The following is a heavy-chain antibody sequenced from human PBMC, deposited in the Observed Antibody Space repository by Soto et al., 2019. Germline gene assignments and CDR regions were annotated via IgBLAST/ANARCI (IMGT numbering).Heavy chain of an antibody. Sequence: QVQLQESGPGLVKPSGTLSLTCAVSGGSISSSNWWSWVRQPPGKGLEWIGESYHSGSTNYNPALISRATRSVDKSNTQFSLRLSCVTAAHTAVYYCAYSAPGIAAAGGGLFDYWGQGTMVTVSS. CDR3: AYSAPGIAAAGGGLFDY. D-gene: IGHD6-13*01. J-gene: IGHJ4*02. V-gene: IGHV4-4*02. CDR2: SYHSGST. CDR1: GGSISSSNW.